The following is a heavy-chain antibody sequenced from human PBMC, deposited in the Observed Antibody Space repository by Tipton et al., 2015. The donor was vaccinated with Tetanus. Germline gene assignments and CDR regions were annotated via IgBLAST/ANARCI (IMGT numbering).Heavy chain of an antibody. CDR3: ARSESRIAPRIPWGMDI. CDR2: ISPSGRS. Sequence: TLSLTCTVSGGSIRSGDHQWNWIRQPPGKGLEWLAYISPSGRSNSNYSLKSRITVSQDKSKNQFSLKLTSVTAADTAVYYCARSESRIAPRIPWGMDIWGQGTTVTVSS. J-gene: IGHJ6*02. CDR1: GGSIRSGDHQ. D-gene: IGHD6-6*01. V-gene: IGHV4-61*08.